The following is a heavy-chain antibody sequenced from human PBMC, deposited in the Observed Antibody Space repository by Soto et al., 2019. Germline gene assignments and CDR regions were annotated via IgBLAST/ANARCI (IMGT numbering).Heavy chain of an antibody. Sequence: GGSLRLSCAASGFTFSSFGMHWVRQAPGKGLEWVTFISHDGSNENYADSVKGRFTVSRDNAKNTLYLQMNSLRPEDTAVYYCAKMGPGSYFLDYWGQGTLVTVSS. CDR2: ISHDGSNE. CDR3: AKMGPGSYFLDY. J-gene: IGHJ4*02. D-gene: IGHD1-26*01. CDR1: GFTFSSFG. V-gene: IGHV3-30*18.